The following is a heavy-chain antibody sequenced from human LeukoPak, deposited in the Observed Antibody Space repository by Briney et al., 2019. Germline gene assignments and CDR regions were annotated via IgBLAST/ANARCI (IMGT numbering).Heavy chain of an antibody. CDR1: GFTVSSNF. J-gene: IGHJ6*02. D-gene: IGHD6-13*01. Sequence: PGGSLRLSCAASGFTVSSNFWTWVRRAPGKGLEGVSITYSDGSTYYADSVKGRFTISRDSSNNTVYLQMNSLRAEDTALYYWASDSEQQVDAPDVWGQGTTVTVSS. CDR3: ASDSEQQVDAPDV. CDR2: TYSDGST. V-gene: IGHV3-66*01.